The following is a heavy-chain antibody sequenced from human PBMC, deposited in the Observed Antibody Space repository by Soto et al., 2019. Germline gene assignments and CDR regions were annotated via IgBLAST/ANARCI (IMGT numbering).Heavy chain of an antibody. Sequence: EVQLVQSGAEVKKPGEFLRISCKGSGYSFTSYWISWVRQMPGKGLEWMGRIDPSDSYTKYSPSFQGHVTMSADKSISTAYLQWSSLKASDTAMYYCARLRYDYGDYLWFDPWGQGTLVTVSS. J-gene: IGHJ5*02. CDR3: ARLRYDYGDYLWFDP. CDR2: IDPSDSYT. V-gene: IGHV5-10-1*03. D-gene: IGHD4-17*01. CDR1: GYSFTSYW.